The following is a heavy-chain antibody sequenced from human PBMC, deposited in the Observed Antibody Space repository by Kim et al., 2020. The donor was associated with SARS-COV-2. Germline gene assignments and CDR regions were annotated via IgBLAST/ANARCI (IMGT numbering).Heavy chain of an antibody. D-gene: IGHD2-2*01. Sequence: SETLPLTCSVSGGSIRSGGKFWTWIRQHPAKGLEWIGYISYSGNPHYSPSLRSRVSISLQTSENQFSLELTSVTAADTAVYYCARGQPLDYWGQGILVTVSS. V-gene: IGHV4-31*03. CDR1: GGSIRSGGKF. CDR2: ISYSGNP. J-gene: IGHJ4*02. CDR3: ARGQPLDY.